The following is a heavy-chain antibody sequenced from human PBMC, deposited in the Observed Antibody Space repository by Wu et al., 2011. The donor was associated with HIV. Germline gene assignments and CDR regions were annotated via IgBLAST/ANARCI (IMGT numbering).Heavy chain of an antibody. J-gene: IGHJ3*02. CDR1: GYRFTSYW. CDR2: IYPGDSDT. CDR3: ARVDSSGWYKGAFDI. D-gene: IGHD6-19*01. Sequence: VQLVQSGAEVKKPGESLKISCKGSGYRFTSYWIGWVRQMPGKGLEWMGIIYPGDSDTRYSPSFQGQVTISADKSISAAYLQWSSLKAADTAMYYXARVDSSGWYKGAFDIWGQGTLVTVSS. V-gene: IGHV5-51*03.